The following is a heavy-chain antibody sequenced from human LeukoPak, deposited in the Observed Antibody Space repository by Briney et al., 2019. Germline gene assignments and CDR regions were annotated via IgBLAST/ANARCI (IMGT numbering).Heavy chain of an antibody. D-gene: IGHD1-26*01. Sequence: GGSLRLSCAASGFTFSSYAMSWVRQAPGKGLEWVSAISGSGGSTYYADSVKGRFTISRDNAKNSLYLQMNSLRAEDTAVYYCARDAPGSGSYPLGCWGQGTLVTVSS. CDR1: GFTFSSYA. V-gene: IGHV3-23*01. J-gene: IGHJ4*02. CDR3: ARDAPGSGSYPLGC. CDR2: ISGSGGST.